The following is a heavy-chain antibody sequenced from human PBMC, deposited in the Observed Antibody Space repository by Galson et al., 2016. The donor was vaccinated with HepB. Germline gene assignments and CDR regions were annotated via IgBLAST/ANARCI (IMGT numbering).Heavy chain of an antibody. D-gene: IGHD3-3*01. CDR1: GFTFRSYA. J-gene: IGHJ4*02. Sequence: SLRLSCAASGFTFRSYAMHWVRQAPGKGLEWVAVISYDGSNKYYADSVKGRFTISRDNSKNTLYLQMNSLRAEDTAVYYCARGKRYYDFWSGHEHDYWGQGTLVTVSS. CDR2: ISYDGSNK. V-gene: IGHV3-30-3*01. CDR3: ARGKRYYDFWSGHEHDY.